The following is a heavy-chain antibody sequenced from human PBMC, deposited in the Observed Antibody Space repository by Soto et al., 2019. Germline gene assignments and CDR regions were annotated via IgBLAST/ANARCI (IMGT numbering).Heavy chain of an antibody. V-gene: IGHV3-23*01. Sequence: EVQLLESGGDLVQPGGSLRLSCAASGFTFGIYAMTWVRQAPGKGLEWVSIISATGGSTFYADSVTGRFTISRANSKNTLYLQMNSLRAEDTAIYYCAKDRSSYYYCDFWGQGTLVTVSS. CDR2: ISATGGST. CDR3: AKDRSSYYYCDF. D-gene: IGHD2-15*01. J-gene: IGHJ4*02. CDR1: GFTFGIYA.